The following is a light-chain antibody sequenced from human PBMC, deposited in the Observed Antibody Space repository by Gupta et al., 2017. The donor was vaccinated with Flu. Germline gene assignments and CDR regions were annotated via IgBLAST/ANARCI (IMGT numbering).Light chain of an antibody. V-gene: IGLV2-23*02. J-gene: IGLJ3*02. CDR2: EVS. CDR1: SSDVGTYNL. Sequence: QSALTQPASVSGSPGQSITISCTGASSDVGTYNLVSWYQQHPGKAPKLMVYEVSDRPSGVSNRFSGSKSGNTASLAISGLQAEDEADYYGCSYAGGGTWVFGGGTKLTVL. CDR3: CSYAGGGTWV.